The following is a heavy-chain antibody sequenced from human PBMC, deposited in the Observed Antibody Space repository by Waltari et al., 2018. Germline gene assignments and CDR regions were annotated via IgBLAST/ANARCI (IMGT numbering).Heavy chain of an antibody. CDR1: GYSISSGYY. CDR2: IYHSGST. V-gene: IGHV4-38-2*02. D-gene: IGHD3-3*01. J-gene: IGHJ4*02. Sequence: QVQLQESGPGLVKPSETLSLTCTVSGYSISSGYYWGWIRQPPGKGLEWIGSIYHSGSTYYNPSLKIRVTISVDTSKNQFSLKLSSVTAADTAVYYCARDHYDFWSGYYTGFDYWGQGTLVTVSS. CDR3: ARDHYDFWSGYYTGFDY.